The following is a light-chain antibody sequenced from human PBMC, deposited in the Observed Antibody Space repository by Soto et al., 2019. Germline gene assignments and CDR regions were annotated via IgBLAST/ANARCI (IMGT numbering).Light chain of an antibody. J-gene: IGLJ3*02. V-gene: IGLV2-14*01. CDR3: SSYTSANTWV. CDR1: SSDIGGYNF. Sequence: QSALTQPASVSGSPGQSITISCTGSSSDIGGYNFVSWYQQYPGKAPKLMICEVSNRPSGVPDRFSGSKSGNTASLSISGLQAEDEANYYCSSYTSANTWVFGGGTKVTVL. CDR2: EVS.